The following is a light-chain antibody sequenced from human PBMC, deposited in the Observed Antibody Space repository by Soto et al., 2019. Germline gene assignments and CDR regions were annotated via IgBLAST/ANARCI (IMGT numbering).Light chain of an antibody. Sequence: TALTQTLDTPSLSPGERENRSFRASQSVSSSYLAWYQQQPGQAPRLLIYGASSRATGIPDRFSGSGSGTDFTLTISRLEHEDFAVYYCQQYGSSPWTFGQGTKVDIK. CDR1: QSVSSSY. CDR2: GAS. V-gene: IGKV3-20*01. J-gene: IGKJ1*01. CDR3: QQYGSSPWT.